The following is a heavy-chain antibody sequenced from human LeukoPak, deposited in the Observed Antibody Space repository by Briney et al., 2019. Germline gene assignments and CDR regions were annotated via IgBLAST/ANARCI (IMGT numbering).Heavy chain of an antibody. CDR2: IIPILGIA. CDR1: GGTFSSYA. J-gene: IGHJ3*02. Sequence: GASVKVSCKASGGTFSSYAISWVRQAPGQGLEWMGRIIPILGIANYAQKFQGRVTITADKSTSTAYMELSSLRSEDTAVYYCARDSSGSDAFDIWGQGTIVTASS. V-gene: IGHV1-69*04. CDR3: ARDSSGSDAFDI. D-gene: IGHD3-22*01.